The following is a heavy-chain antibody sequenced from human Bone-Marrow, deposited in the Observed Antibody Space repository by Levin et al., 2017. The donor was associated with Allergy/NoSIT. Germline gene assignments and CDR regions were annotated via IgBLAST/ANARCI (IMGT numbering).Heavy chain of an antibody. J-gene: IGHJ4*02. CDR3: VKDAGVDLDLGGDLELRVMGY. V-gene: IGHV3-30*18. CDR2: ISSDGKNK. CDR1: GFTFSNYG. Sequence: GGSLRLSCEASGFTFSNYGMHWVRQVPGKGLEWEAVISSDGKNKYYADSLLGRITISRDNSKSTLFLHMNSLRPDDTALYYCVKDAGVDLDLGGDLELRVMGYWGEGTLVTVSS. D-gene: IGHD1-26*01.